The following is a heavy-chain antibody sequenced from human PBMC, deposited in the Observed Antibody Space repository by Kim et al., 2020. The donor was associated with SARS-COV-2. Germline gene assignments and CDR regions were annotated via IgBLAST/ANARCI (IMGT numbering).Heavy chain of an antibody. CDR1: GGSISSSSYY. V-gene: IGHV4-39*01. CDR2: IYYSGST. D-gene: IGHD6-13*01. J-gene: IGHJ4*02. Sequence: SETLSLTCTVSGGSISSSSYYWGWIRQPPGKGLEWIGSIYYSGSTYYNPSLKSRVTISVDTSKNQFSLKLSSVTAADTAVYYCARLVKEQQLVLHYFDYWGQGTLVTVSS. CDR3: ARLVKEQQLVLHYFDY.